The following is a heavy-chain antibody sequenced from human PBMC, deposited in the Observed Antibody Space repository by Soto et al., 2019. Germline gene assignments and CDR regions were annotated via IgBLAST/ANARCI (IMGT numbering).Heavy chain of an antibody. CDR2: ISAYNGNT. CDR1: GYTFTSYG. Sequence: ASVKVSCKASGYTFTSYGISWVRQAPGQGLEWMGWISAYNGNTNYAQKLQGRVTMTTDTSTSTAYMELRSLRSDDTAVCYCARDSSSWYSGHHYYYGMDVWGQGTTVTVSS. CDR3: ARDSSSWYSGHHYYYGMDV. V-gene: IGHV1-18*04. D-gene: IGHD6-13*01. J-gene: IGHJ6*02.